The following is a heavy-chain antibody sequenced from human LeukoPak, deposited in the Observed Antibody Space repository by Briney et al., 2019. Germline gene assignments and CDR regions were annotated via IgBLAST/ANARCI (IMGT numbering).Heavy chain of an antibody. CDR2: ITGSGGNT. CDR1: GFTFSSYA. D-gene: IGHD6-13*01. Sequence: GESLRLSCAASGFTFSSYAMSWVRQAPGKGLEWVSLITGSGGNTYSADSVKGRFTISRDNSKNTLYLQMSSLRAEDTAIYYCAQGTPTGYGTSWFDYWGQGTLVTVSS. J-gene: IGHJ4*02. CDR3: AQGTPTGYGTSWFDY. V-gene: IGHV3-23*01.